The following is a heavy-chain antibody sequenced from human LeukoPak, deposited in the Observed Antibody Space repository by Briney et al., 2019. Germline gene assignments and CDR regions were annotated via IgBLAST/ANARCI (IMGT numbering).Heavy chain of an antibody. J-gene: IGHJ4*02. V-gene: IGHV3-48*01. CDR1: GFTFSSYS. D-gene: IGHD3-22*01. Sequence: GGSLRLSCAASGFTFSSYSMNWVRQAPGKGLEWVSYISPSTSTIYYADSVKGRFTISRDNAKNSLYLQMNSLRAEDTAVFYCARGPSSGYYRADYWGQGTLVTVSS. CDR3: ARGPSSGYYRADY. CDR2: ISPSTSTI.